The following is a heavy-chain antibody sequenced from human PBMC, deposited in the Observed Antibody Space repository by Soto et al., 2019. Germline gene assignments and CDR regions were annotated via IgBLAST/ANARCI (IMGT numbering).Heavy chain of an antibody. CDR1: GCNFSSYA. Sequence: PGGSLRLSCAASGCNFSSYAVSWVRQAPGKGLEWVSAISGSGGSTYYADSVKGRFTISRDNSKNTLYLQMNSLRAEDTAVYYCAKEMMPRYYYGMDVWGQGTTVTVAS. J-gene: IGHJ6*02. CDR2: ISGSGGST. D-gene: IGHD2-2*01. V-gene: IGHV3-23*01. CDR3: AKEMMPRYYYGMDV.